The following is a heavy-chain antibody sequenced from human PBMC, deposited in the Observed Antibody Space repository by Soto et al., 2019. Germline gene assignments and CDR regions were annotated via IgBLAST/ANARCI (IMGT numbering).Heavy chain of an antibody. D-gene: IGHD4-17*01. CDR1: GGSVSSGSYY. V-gene: IGHV3-53*01. J-gene: IGHJ6*02. Sequence: ETLSLTCTVSGGSVSSGSYYWSWVRQAPGKGLEWVSYISNTGSITYSADSVKGRFTISRDNSKNTLFLQMNSLRDEDTAVYYCARDEVYGDPIPYYYYGMDVWGQGTTVTVSS. CDR2: SNTGSIT. CDR3: ARDEVYGDPIPYYYYGMDV.